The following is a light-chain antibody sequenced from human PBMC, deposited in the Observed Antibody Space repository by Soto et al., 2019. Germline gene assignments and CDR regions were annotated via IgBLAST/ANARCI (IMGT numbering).Light chain of an antibody. Sequence: DIQMTQSPSSLSASVGDRITITCRASQSIKKFLSWYQQKPGRAPKLLIYDASTLQGGVPSRFSGSGSATEFTLTISSLQPEDFATYYCQQSYITLALTFGGGAKVDIK. CDR1: QSIKKF. J-gene: IGKJ4*01. V-gene: IGKV1-39*01. CDR2: DAS. CDR3: QQSYITLALT.